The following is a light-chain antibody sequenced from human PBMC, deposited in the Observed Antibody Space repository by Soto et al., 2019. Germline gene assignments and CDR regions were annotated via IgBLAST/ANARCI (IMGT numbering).Light chain of an antibody. Sequence: EIVMTQSPATLSVSPGERSTLSCSSSQTVSSSSLAWYQQKPGQAPRLLIYGASTRATSFPARFSGSGSGTDFTLTISSLQSEDFAVYYCQQYNNWPWTFGQGTKVDIK. V-gene: IGKV3-15*01. CDR2: GAS. CDR3: QQYNNWPWT. J-gene: IGKJ1*01. CDR1: QTVSSS.